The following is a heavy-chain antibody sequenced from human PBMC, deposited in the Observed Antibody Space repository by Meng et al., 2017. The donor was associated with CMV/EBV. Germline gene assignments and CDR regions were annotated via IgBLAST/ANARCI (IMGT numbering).Heavy chain of an antibody. D-gene: IGHD1-1*01. CDR3: ARDHNWGPDY. Sequence: GESLKISCKTSGYTFTGHFFHWIRQAPGQGLEWMGWIMPASGNTHYAQAFQGRVTSTTDTSISTAYMELSGLTSDDTAVYYCARDHNWGPDYWGQGTLVTVSS. CDR2: IMPASGNT. CDR1: GYTFTGHF. V-gene: IGHV1-2*02. J-gene: IGHJ4*02.